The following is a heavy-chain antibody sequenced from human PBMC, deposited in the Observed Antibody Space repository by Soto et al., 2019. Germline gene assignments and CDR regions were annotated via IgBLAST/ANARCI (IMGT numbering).Heavy chain of an antibody. D-gene: IGHD3-16*01. CDR3: VRRGIGNLPGLVDV. V-gene: IGHV4-4*08. CDR1: SGPTSSHN. J-gene: IGHJ6*02. Sequence: QVQLQQSGPGLVKPSETLSLTCSVSSGPTSSHNWGWIRQTPGRGLEWIGYVYSTGGTSYNPSLTRPVTLSADTSTNHLALTLTSVTAADTAVYYCVRRGIGNLPGLVDVWGQGTTVRVSS. CDR2: VYSTGGT.